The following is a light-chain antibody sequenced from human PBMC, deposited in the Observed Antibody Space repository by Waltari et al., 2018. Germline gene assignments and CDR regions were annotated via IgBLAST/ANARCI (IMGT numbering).Light chain of an antibody. CDR1: NIGTNS. Sequence: YVLTQAPSVSVAPGQTARVTCGGYNIGTNSVHWYQQKPGQAPALVLSYNSDRPSGIPERFSGSNSENTATLTISRVEAGDEADYYCQVWVSGQEVFGGETKLTVL. CDR3: QVWVSGQEV. J-gene: IGLJ3*02. V-gene: IGLV3-21*04. CDR2: YNS.